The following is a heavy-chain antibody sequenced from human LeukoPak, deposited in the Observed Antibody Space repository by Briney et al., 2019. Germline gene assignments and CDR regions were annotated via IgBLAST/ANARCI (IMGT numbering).Heavy chain of an antibody. CDR3: ATYYYDNSRYYCDY. CDR1: GYTFTAYY. CDR2: INPKNGGP. V-gene: IGHV1-2*02. Sequence: GASVTVSCKASGYTFTAYYLHWVRQAPGQGLEWMGWINPKNGGPNYGQKFQGRVTMTMDASIRTAYMELSRLRSDDTAVYYCATYYYDNSRYYCDYWGQGTLVTVSS. J-gene: IGHJ4*02. D-gene: IGHD3-22*01.